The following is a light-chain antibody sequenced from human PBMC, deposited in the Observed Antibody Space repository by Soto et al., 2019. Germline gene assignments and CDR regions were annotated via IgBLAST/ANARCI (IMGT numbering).Light chain of an antibody. V-gene: IGKV1-5*03. J-gene: IGKJ2*01. CDR1: QSISSW. Sequence: DIQMTQSPSTLSASVGDRVTITCRASQSISSWLAWYQQKPGKAPNLLIYKASSLESGVPSRFSGSGSGTEFTLTISSLQPDDFATHYCQQYDSYPYTFGQGTKLDIK. CDR3: QQYDSYPYT. CDR2: KAS.